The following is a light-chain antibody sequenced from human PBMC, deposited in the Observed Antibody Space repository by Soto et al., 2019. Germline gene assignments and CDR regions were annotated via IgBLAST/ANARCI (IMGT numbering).Light chain of an antibody. J-gene: IGKJ4*01. CDR3: QKDNSAPFT. CDR2: AAS. V-gene: IGKV1-27*01. Sequence: DIQMNQSPSSLSASVGDRVTITCRASQGISNYFDWYQQKPGKVPKLLIYAASTLQSGVTSRFSGSGSGTDFTLTISSLQPEDVATYYCQKDNSAPFTFGGGTKVEIK. CDR1: QGISNY.